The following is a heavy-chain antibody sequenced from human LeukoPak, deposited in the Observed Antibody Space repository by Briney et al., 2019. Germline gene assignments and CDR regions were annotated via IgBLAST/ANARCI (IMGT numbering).Heavy chain of an antibody. CDR3: ARIEYSSSAGLGY. V-gene: IGHV4-4*07. Sequence: SETPSLTCTVSGGSISSYYWSWIRQPAGKGLEWIGRIYTSGSTNYNPSLKSRVTMSVDTSKNQSSLKLSSVTAADTAVYYCARIEYSSSAGLGYWGQGTLVTVSS. CDR1: GGSISSYY. D-gene: IGHD6-6*01. J-gene: IGHJ4*02. CDR2: IYTSGST.